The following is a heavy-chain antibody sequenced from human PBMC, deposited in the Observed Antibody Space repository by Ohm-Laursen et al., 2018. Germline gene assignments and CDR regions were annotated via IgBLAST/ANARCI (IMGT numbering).Heavy chain of an antibody. V-gene: IGHV3-7*03. D-gene: IGHD3-10*01. CDR1: GFTFSTYW. CDR3: AKDSSGGYYGMHV. Sequence: GSLRLSCSASGFTFSTYWMNWFRQAPGKGLESVASINQDGSEKYFVDSVRGRFTIYRDNAKNSLYLQMNSLRAEDTALYYCAKDSSGGYYGMHVWGQGTTVTVSS. CDR2: INQDGSEK. J-gene: IGHJ6*02.